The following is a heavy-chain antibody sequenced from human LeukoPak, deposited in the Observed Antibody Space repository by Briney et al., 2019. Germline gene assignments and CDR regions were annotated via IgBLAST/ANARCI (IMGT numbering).Heavy chain of an antibody. CDR1: GGSSSSGSYY. D-gene: IGHD4-17*01. Sequence: SQTLSLTCTVSGGSSSSGSYYWSWIRQPAGKGLEWIGRIYTSGSTNYNPSLKSRVTISVDTSKNQFSLKLSSVTAADTAVYYCARDSTVTLDYWGQGTLVTVSS. CDR2: IYTSGST. CDR3: ARDSTVTLDY. J-gene: IGHJ4*02. V-gene: IGHV4-61*02.